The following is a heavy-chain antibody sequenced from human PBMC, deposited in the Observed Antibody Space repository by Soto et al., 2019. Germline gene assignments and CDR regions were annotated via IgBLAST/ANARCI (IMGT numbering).Heavy chain of an antibody. Sequence: GGSLRLSCAASGFTFDDYAMHWVRQAPGRGLEWVSGLSWNSGSVGYADSVKGRFTISRDNAKNSLYLQMNSLRAEDTALYYCAKDRSVYCTGARCERRDYFYYYGIDVWGQGTTVTVSS. CDR1: GFTFDDYA. J-gene: IGHJ6*02. D-gene: IGHD2-8*02. V-gene: IGHV3-9*01. CDR3: AKDRSVYCTGARCERRDYFYYYGIDV. CDR2: LSWNSGSV.